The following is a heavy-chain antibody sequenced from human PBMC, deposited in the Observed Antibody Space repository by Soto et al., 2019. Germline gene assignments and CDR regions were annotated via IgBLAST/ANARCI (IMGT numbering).Heavy chain of an antibody. J-gene: IGHJ5*02. V-gene: IGHV4-31*03. CDR3: ARSQAYYDFWSGYSGARPSDNWFDP. CDR2: IYYSGST. CDR1: GGSISSGGYY. D-gene: IGHD3-3*01. Sequence: SETLSLTCTVSGGSISSGGYYWSWIRQHPGKGLEGIGYIYYSGSTYYNPSLKSRVTISVDTSKNQFSLKLSSVTAADTAVYYCARSQAYYDFWSGYSGARPSDNWFDPWGQGTLVTVSS.